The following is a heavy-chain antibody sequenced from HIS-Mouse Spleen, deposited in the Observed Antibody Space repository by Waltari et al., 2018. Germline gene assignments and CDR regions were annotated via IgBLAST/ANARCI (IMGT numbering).Heavy chain of an antibody. Sequence: QVQLQQWGAGLLKPSETLSLTCAVYGGSFSGYYWSWIRQPPGKGLEWIGEINQSGSTKYNPALKSRVTISVDTSKNQFSLKLSSVTAADTAVYYCARVRTGDPSYWYFDLWGRGTLVTVSS. CDR2: INQSGST. D-gene: IGHD7-27*01. J-gene: IGHJ2*01. V-gene: IGHV4-34*01. CDR3: ARVRTGDPSYWYFDL. CDR1: GGSFSGYY.